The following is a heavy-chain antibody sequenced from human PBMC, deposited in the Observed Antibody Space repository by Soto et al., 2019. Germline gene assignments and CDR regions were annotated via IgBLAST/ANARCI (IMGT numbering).Heavy chain of an antibody. V-gene: IGHV3-30*18. D-gene: IGHD4-4*01. J-gene: IGHJ4*02. CDR2: IPFDGRNE. Sequence: ESGGGVVQPGRSLRLSCAASGFRFSTTGIHWVRQAPGKGLEWVAVIPFDGRNERYSDSVKGRFTISRDNAKNTVYLQMNSLRRDDTAVYFCAKDGLYRGLDYWGQGTLVTVSS. CDR1: GFRFSTTG. CDR3: AKDGLYRGLDY.